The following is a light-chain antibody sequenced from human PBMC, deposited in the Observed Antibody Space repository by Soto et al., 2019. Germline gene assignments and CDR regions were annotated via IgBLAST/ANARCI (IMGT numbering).Light chain of an antibody. CDR2: TAS. V-gene: IGKV3-20*01. J-gene: IGKJ1*01. Sequence: DIVLTQSPGTLSLSPGERATLSCRASQSVSSSYLAWYQQKRGQAPRLLIYTASSRATGIPDRFSGSGSGTDFTLTISRLEAEDFAVYYCQPCGSHTFGQGTKVEIK. CDR1: QSVSSSY. CDR3: QPCGSHT.